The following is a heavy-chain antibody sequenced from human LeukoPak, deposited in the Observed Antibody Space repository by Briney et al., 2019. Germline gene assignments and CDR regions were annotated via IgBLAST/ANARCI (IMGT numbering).Heavy chain of an antibody. J-gene: IGHJ4*02. D-gene: IGHD1-26*01. Sequence: ASVKVSCKASGYTFTSYGISWVRQAPGQGLEWMGWISAYNGNTNYAQKLQGRVTMTTDTSTSTAYMELRSLRSDDTAVYYCARGPRIVGATTSYYFDYWGQGTLVTVSS. V-gene: IGHV1-18*01. CDR3: ARGPRIVGATTSYYFDY. CDR2: ISAYNGNT. CDR1: GYTFTSYG.